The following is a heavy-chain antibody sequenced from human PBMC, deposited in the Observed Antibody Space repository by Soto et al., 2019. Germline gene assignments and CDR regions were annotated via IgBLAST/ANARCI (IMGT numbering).Heavy chain of an antibody. V-gene: IGHV3-23*01. Sequence: GGSLRLSCAASGFTFSSYAMSWVRQAPGKGLEWVSAISGSGGSTYYADSVKGRFTISRDNSKNMLYLQMNSLRAEDTAVYYCASHPTSSWCCNSWGQGTLVTVSS. J-gene: IGHJ4*02. CDR1: GFTFSSYA. CDR3: ASHPTSSWCCNS. D-gene: IGHD6-13*01. CDR2: ISGSGGST.